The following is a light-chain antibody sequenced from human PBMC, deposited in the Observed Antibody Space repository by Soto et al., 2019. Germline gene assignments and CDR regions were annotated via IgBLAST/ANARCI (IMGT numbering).Light chain of an antibody. CDR3: SSYTSSSTTPYV. Sequence: QSALTQPASVSGSPGQSITISCTGTSSDIGAYNYVSWYRQHPGKAPKLMIYEVINRPSGVSNRFSGSKSGNTASLTISALQAEDEDDYYCSSYTSSSTTPYVFGTGTKVTVL. CDR1: SSDIGAYNY. V-gene: IGLV2-14*01. J-gene: IGLJ1*01. CDR2: EVI.